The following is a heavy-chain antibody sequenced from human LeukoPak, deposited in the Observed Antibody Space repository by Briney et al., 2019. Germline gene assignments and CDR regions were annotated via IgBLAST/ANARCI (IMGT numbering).Heavy chain of an antibody. V-gene: IGHV1-69*02. D-gene: IGHD3-22*01. CDR1: GGTFSSYT. CDR3: ARSYDSSGYYYY. Sequence: ASVKVSCKASGGTFSSYTISWVRQAPGQGLEWMGRIIPILGIANYAQKLQGRVTMTTDTSTSTAYMELRSLRSDDTAVYYCARSYDSSGYYYYWGQGTLVTVSS. CDR2: IIPILGIA. J-gene: IGHJ4*02.